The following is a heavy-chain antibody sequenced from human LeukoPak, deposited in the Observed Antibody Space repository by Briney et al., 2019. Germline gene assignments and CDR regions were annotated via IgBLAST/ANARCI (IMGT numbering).Heavy chain of an antibody. V-gene: IGHV3-30*18. CDR2: ISYDGSNK. D-gene: IGHD3-10*01. J-gene: IGHJ5*02. CDR1: GFTFSSYG. Sequence: GSLRLSCAASGFTFSSYGMHWVRQAPGKGLEWVAVISYDGSNKYYADSVKGRFTISRDNSKNTLYLQMNSLRAEDTAVYYCAEDGVLLWFGELSHWFDPWGQGTLVTVSS. CDR3: AEDGVLLWFGELSHWFDP.